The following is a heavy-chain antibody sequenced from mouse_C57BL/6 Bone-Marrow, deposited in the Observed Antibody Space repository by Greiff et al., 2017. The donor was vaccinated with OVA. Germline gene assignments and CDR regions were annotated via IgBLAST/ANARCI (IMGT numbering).Heavy chain of an antibody. CDR2: IHPSDSDT. Sequence: QVQLQQPGAELVKPGASVKVSCKASGYTFTNYWMHWVKQRPGQGLEWIGGIHPSDSDTNYNKKFKGKATLTLDKSSSTAYMQLSSLTSEDTAVYYCAIGGSSSFYYAMDYWGQGTSVTVSS. CDR1: GYTFTNYW. J-gene: IGHJ4*01. CDR3: AIGGSSSFYYAMDY. V-gene: IGHV1-74*01. D-gene: IGHD1-1*01.